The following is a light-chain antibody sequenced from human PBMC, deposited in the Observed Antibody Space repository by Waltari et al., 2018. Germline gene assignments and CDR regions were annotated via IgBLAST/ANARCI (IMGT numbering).Light chain of an antibody. J-gene: IGKJ2*01. Sequence: DIQMTQSPSHLSASIGDRVTVTCRASQGVNKDLSWYQQKSGKAPTLLIYAASKLQTGVSSRFSGSGSGRDFTLTISSLQPEDVATYYCLQDYSPPDTFGQGTKVDIK. CDR1: QGVNKD. V-gene: IGKV1-17*01. CDR2: AAS. CDR3: LQDYSPPDT.